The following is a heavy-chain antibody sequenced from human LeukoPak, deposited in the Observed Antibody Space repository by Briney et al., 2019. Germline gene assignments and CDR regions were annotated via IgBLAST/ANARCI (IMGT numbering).Heavy chain of an antibody. V-gene: IGHV4-34*01. Sequence: TSETLSLTCAVYGASFNTYYWTWIRQSPDKGLEWIGEVKHDRDTNVNPSLRSRVVMSVDASKNQFSLKMTSVTAADTAIYFCARGPVALPNDRLSLFFDFWGQGTLVTVSS. D-gene: IGHD2-8*01. J-gene: IGHJ5*01. CDR3: ARGPVALPNDRLSLFFDF. CDR1: GASFNTYY. CDR2: VKHDRDT.